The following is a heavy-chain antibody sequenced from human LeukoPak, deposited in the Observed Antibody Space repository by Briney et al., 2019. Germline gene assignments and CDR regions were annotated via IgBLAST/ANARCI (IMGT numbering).Heavy chain of an antibody. CDR1: GFTLSIYQ. Sequence: GGSLRLSCVASGFTLSIYQVNWVRQAPGKGPEWLSYISTRSDDIYYAESVKGRFATSRDNAKNSLFLQMDNLRDEDTGIYFCARGMPTRTFDLWGQGTLVTVSS. V-gene: IGHV3-21*04. D-gene: IGHD1-14*01. CDR2: ISTRSDDI. J-gene: IGHJ4*02. CDR3: ARGMPTRTFDL.